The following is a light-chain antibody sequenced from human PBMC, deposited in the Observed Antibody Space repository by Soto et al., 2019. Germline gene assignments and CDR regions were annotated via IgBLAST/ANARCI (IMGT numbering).Light chain of an antibody. CDR2: AAS. V-gene: IGKV1-39*01. CDR3: QQSYTAPLT. J-gene: IGKJ4*01. CDR1: QSISTY. Sequence: DIQMTQSPSSLSASVGDRVTITCRASQSISTYFNWYQQKPGKAPNLLIFAASTLQSGVPSRFSGSGSGTDFTLTLRSLQPEDFATYYCQQSYTAPLTFGGGTKVEIK.